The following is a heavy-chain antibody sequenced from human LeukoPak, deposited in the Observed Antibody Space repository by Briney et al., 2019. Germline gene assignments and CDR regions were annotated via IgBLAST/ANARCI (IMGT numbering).Heavy chain of an antibody. D-gene: IGHD5-12*01. CDR3: ARGRGVATINVPWAYYYYYGMDV. CDR2: MNPNSGNT. V-gene: IGHV1-8*01. J-gene: IGHJ6*02. Sequence: ASVKASCKASGYTFTSYDINWVRQATGQGLEWMGWMNPNSGNTGYAQKFQGRVTMTRNTSISTAYMELSSLRSEDTAVYYCARGRGVATINVPWAYYYYYGMDVWGQGTTVTVSS. CDR1: GYTFTSYD.